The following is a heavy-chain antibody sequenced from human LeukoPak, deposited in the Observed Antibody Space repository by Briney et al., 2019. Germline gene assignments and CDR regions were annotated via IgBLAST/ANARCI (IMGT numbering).Heavy chain of an antibody. V-gene: IGHV3-30*04. CDR2: ISYDGSNK. CDR1: GFTFSSYA. Sequence: GGSLRLSCAASGFTFSSYAMHWVRQAPGKGLEWVAVISYDGSNKYYADSVKGRFTISRDNSKNTLYLQMNSLRAEDTAVYYCAKSSSWRHAYFDYWGQGVLVTVSS. J-gene: IGHJ4*02. CDR3: AKSSSWRHAYFDY. D-gene: IGHD6-13*01.